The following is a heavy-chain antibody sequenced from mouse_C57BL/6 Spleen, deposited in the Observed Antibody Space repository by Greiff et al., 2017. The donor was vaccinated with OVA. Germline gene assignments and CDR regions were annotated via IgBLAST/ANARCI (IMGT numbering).Heavy chain of an antibody. CDR1: GYTFTSYW. D-gene: IGHD3-2*02. CDR3: ARGCSSGPSYYYAMDY. Sequence: VQLQQPGAELVMPGASVKLSCKASGYTFTSYWMHWVKQRPGQGLEWIGEIDPSDSYTNYNQKFKGKSTLTVDKSSSTAYMQLSSLTSEDSAVYYCARGCSSGPSYYYAMDYWGQGTSVTVSS. J-gene: IGHJ4*01. CDR2: IDPSDSYT. V-gene: IGHV1-69*01.